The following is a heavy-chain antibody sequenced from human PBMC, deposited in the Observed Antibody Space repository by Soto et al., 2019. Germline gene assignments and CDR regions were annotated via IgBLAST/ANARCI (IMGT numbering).Heavy chain of an antibody. Sequence: HPGGSLRLSCAASGFTFSSYSMNWVRQAPGKGLEWVSYISSSSSTIYYADSVKGRFTISRDNAKNSLYLQMNSLRDEDTAVYYCARDPYSSSWYAFDIWGQGTMVTVSS. D-gene: IGHD6-13*01. CDR3: ARDPYSSSWYAFDI. CDR1: GFTFSSYS. J-gene: IGHJ3*02. V-gene: IGHV3-48*02. CDR2: ISSSSSTI.